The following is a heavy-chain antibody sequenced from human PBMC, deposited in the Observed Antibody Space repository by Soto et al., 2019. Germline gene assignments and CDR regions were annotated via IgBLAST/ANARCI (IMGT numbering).Heavy chain of an antibody. CDR3: ARDQGVAAAGINWFDP. D-gene: IGHD6-13*01. CDR1: GASMNSYH. Sequence: SETLSLTCTVSGASMNSYHWSWIRQPAGKGLEWIGHIHSSGSTNYNPSLKSRVTMSVDTSKNQFSLRLMSLTAADTAVYYCARDQGVAAAGINWFDPWGQGSLVTVSS. V-gene: IGHV4-4*07. CDR2: IHSSGST. J-gene: IGHJ5*02.